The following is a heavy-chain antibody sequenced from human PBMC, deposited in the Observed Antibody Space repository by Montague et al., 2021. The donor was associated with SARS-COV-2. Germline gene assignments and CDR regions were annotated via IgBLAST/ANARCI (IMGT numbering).Heavy chain of an antibody. V-gene: IGHV4-39*01. D-gene: IGHD3-10*01. CDR1: GGSISSSTYY. Sequence: SETLSLTCTVSGGSISSSTYYWGWIRQPPGKGLEWIGSMYYSGSTYYTPSLKSRVTISVDTSKKQFSLKLSSVTAAATAVYYCARQPHNYSDSGCYWAVGDYWGQGTMVTVSS. J-gene: IGHJ4*02. CDR3: ARQPHNYSDSGCYWAVGDY. CDR2: MYYSGST.